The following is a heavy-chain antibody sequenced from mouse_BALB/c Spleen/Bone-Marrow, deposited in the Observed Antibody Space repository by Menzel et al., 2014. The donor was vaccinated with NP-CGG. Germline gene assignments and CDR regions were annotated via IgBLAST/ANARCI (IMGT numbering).Heavy chain of an antibody. D-gene: IGHD3-3*01. CDR2: INPSNGGT. CDR1: GYTFTSYY. V-gene: IGHV1S81*02. CDR3: TRSAGTGFAY. J-gene: IGHJ3*01. Sequence: VKLVESGAELVKPGASVKLSCKASGYTFTSYYMFWVKQRPGQGLEWIGEINPSNGGTVFNEKFKSKVTLTVDKSSSTAYMQHSGLTSEDSAVYYCTRSAGTGFAYWGQGTLVTVSA.